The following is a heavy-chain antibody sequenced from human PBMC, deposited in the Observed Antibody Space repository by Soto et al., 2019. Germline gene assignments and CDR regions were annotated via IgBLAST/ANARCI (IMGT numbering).Heavy chain of an antibody. CDR2: ISYTGSA. V-gene: IGHV4-39*01. D-gene: IGHD1-26*01. J-gene: IGHJ6*02. CDR3: ARKGDAYYYGMDV. CDR1: GDSITSLTYY. Sequence: SETLSLTCTVSGDSITSLTYYWGWIRQSPGRGLEYIGAISYTGSAYYNPSLKSRATISVDTSKNQFSLQLNSVTPEDTAVYYCARKGDAYYYGMDVWGQGTTVTVSS.